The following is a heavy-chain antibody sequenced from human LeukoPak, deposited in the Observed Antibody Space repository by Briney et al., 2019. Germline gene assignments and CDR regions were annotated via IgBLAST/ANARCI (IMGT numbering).Heavy chain of an antibody. CDR3: ARGRILEWLLPSGGWFDP. Sequence: SETLSLTCTVSGGSISSGGYYWSWIRQPPGKGLEWIGYIYHSGSTYYNPSLKSRVTISVDRSKNQFSLKLSSVTAADTAVYYCARGRILEWLLPSGGWFDPWGQGTLVTVSS. CDR1: GGSISSGGYY. CDR2: IYHSGST. J-gene: IGHJ5*02. V-gene: IGHV4-30-2*01. D-gene: IGHD3-3*01.